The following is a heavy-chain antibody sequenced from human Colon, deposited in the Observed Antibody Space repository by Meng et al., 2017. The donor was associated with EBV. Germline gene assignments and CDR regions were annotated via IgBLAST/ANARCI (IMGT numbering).Heavy chain of an antibody. V-gene: IGHV4-61*01. CDR1: GDTVANGRYY. CDR3: ARVSGRSFDP. J-gene: IGHJ5*02. Sequence: QVQLQESGPGLVKPSETLSLTCTDSGDTVANGRYYWSWIGQPPGKGLEWIAYIYYIGGTNYNPSLKSRLTISLDTSKNQFSLSLRSVTAADTAVYYCARVSGRSFDPWGQGTLVTVSS. CDR2: IYYIGGT. D-gene: IGHD3-10*01.